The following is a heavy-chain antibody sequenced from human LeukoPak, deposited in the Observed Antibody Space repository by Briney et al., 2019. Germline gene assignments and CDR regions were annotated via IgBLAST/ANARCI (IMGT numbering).Heavy chain of an antibody. J-gene: IGHJ4*02. CDR1: GFTFSSYS. D-gene: IGHD2-2*01. Sequence: PGGSLRLSCAASGFTFSSYSMNWVRQAPGKGLEWVSSISSSSSYIYYADSVKVRFTISRDNAKNSLYLQMNSLRAEDTAVYYCARRGRERVVPGFDYWGQGTLVTVSS. CDR2: ISSSSSYI. CDR3: ARRGRERVVPGFDY. V-gene: IGHV3-21*01.